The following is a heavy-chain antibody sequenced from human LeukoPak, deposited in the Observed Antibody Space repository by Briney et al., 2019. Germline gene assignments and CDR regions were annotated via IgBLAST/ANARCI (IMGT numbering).Heavy chain of an antibody. V-gene: IGHV1-2*06. CDR3: ARGPITIFGVSVGNWFDP. CDR2: INPDSGDT. CDR1: GYTFTAYY. Sequence: GASVKVSCKASGYTFTAYYMCWVRQAPGQGLEWLGRINPDSGDTKYVENLQGRVTMTRDTSISTVYMDLSGLRSDDTAVYYCARGPITIFGVSVGNWFDPWGQGTLVTVSS. J-gene: IGHJ5*02. D-gene: IGHD3-3*01.